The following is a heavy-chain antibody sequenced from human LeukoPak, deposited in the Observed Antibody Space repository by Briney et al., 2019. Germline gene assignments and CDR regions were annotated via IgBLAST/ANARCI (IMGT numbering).Heavy chain of an antibody. J-gene: IGHJ4*02. D-gene: IGHD4-17*01. CDR2: ISGSSTYT. V-gene: IGHV3-11*05. Sequence: GGSLRLSCAASGFSLSDYYMTWIRQPAGKGLEWASYISGSSTYTNYADSVKGRFTISRDNTKNSLYLQMDSLRAEDTAVYFCAREFSFRGDSTLTTLRYFDYWGQGTLVTVSS. CDR3: AREFSFRGDSTLTTLRYFDY. CDR1: GFSLSDYY.